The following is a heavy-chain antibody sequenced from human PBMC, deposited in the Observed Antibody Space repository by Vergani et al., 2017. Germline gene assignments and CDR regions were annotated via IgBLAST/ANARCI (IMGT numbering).Heavy chain of an antibody. V-gene: IGHV1-24*01. CDR3: ETDHGRRIAARTYYYYMDV. J-gene: IGHJ6*03. CDR1: GYTRTELS. D-gene: IGHD6-6*01. Sequence: QVQLVQSGAEVKKPGASVKVSCKVSGYTRTELSMHWVRQAPGKGLEWMGGFDPEDGETIYAQKFQGRVTMNEDTSTDTAYMELSSLRSEDTAVYYCETDHGRRIAARTYYYYMDVWGKGTTVTVSS. CDR2: FDPEDGET.